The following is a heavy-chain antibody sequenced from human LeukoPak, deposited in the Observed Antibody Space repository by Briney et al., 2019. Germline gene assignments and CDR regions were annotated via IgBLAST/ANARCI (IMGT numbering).Heavy chain of an antibody. V-gene: IGHV4-34*01. Sequence: PSETLSLTCAVYGGSFSGYYWSWIRQPPGKGLEWIGEINHSGSTNYNPSLKSRVTISVDTSKNQFSLKLSSVTAADTAVYYRVRIGDYGRVYYYYYMDVWGKGTTVTVSS. CDR2: INHSGST. CDR1: GGSFSGYY. J-gene: IGHJ6*03. CDR3: VRIGDYGRVYYYYYMDV. D-gene: IGHD4-17*01.